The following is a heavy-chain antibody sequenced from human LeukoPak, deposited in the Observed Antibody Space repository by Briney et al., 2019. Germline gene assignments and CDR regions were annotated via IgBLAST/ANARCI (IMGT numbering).Heavy chain of an antibody. CDR2: MSGSGYYT. CDR1: GFAFSNFA. D-gene: IGHD3-3*01. J-gene: IGHJ6*03. V-gene: IGHV3-23*01. CDR3: AKMEGQRLYDYCMDV. Sequence: GGSLRLSCAASGFAFSNFAMSWVRQAPGKGLEGVPAMSGSGYYTYYVESVKGRFTISRDNSKNTLYLHMNSLRADDTAVYYCAKMEGQRLYDYCMDVWGRGTTVTVSS.